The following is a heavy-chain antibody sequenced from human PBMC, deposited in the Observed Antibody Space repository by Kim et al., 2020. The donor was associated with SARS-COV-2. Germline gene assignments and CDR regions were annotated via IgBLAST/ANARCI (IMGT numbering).Heavy chain of an antibody. Sequence: SETLSLTCAVYGGSFSGYYWSWIRQPPGKGLEWIGEINHSGSTNYNPSLKSRVTISVDTSKNQFSLKLSSVTAADTAVYYCARGDYGDYDWYFDLWGRGT. CDR2: INHSGST. D-gene: IGHD4-17*01. J-gene: IGHJ2*01. V-gene: IGHV4-34*01. CDR1: GGSFSGYY. CDR3: ARGDYGDYDWYFDL.